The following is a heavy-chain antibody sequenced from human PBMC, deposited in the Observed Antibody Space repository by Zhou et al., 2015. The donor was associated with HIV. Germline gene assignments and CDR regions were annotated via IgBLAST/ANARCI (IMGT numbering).Heavy chain of an antibody. V-gene: IGHV3-23*04. J-gene: IGHJ4*02. CDR2: ISAGGANT. Sequence: VQLVESGGGLVEPGGSLRLSCAASGFAFSTYTMNWIRQTPGKGLEWVSGISAGGANTYYADSVKGRFTISRDNSKNTLYLQMNSLRAEDTALYYCATAKDSSIWYSEYWGQGTLVTVSS. D-gene: IGHD6-13*01. CDR3: ATAKDSSIWYSEY. CDR1: GFAFSTYT.